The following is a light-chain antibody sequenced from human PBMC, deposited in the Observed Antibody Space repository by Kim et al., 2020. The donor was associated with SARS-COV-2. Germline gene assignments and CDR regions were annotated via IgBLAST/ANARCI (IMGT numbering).Light chain of an antibody. CDR2: AVR. Sequence: SGAVSCDGASIDLGDYKSVAWCQQHPGEAPKLVIYAVRNRPSGVSNRFSDSKSGYAASLTISTLQTEDEADYFCSSYTDTNTLLFGGGTQLTVL. V-gene: IGLV2-14*03. CDR3: SSYTDTNTLL. CDR1: SIDLGDYKS. J-gene: IGLJ2*01.